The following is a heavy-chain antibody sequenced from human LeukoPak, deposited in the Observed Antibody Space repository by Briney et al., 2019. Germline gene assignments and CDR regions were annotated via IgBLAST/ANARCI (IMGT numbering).Heavy chain of an antibody. CDR2: ILPLFLPT. CDR1: GGTFTSYA. CDR3: ARKLRLGGNWFDP. J-gene: IGHJ5*02. Sequence: SVXXSCKPSGGTFTSYAITWVRQAPGQGLEWMGKILPLFLPTHSPQNFQGRVPFPADESTSPAYMELSSLRSEDTALYYCARKLRLGGNWFDPWGQGPLVTVSS. D-gene: IGHD1-26*01. V-gene: IGHV1-69*13.